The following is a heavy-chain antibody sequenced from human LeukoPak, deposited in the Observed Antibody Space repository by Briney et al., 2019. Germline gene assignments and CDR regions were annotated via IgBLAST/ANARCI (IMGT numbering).Heavy chain of an antibody. J-gene: IGHJ4*02. CDR3: ARVAGSGSYYSATLDY. CDR2: IWYDGSDK. Sequence: GRSLRLSCAASGFTFSSYAMHWVRQAPGKGLEWVAGIWYDGSDKYYADSVKGRFTLSRDNSKNTLYLQMNSLRAEDTAVYYCARVAGSGSYYSATLDYWGQGTLVTVSS. V-gene: IGHV3-33*01. D-gene: IGHD3-10*01. CDR1: GFTFSSYA.